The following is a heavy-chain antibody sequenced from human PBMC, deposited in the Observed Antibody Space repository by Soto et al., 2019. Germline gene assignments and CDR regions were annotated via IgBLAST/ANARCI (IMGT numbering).Heavy chain of an antibody. D-gene: IGHD6-19*01. CDR2: IYHSGTT. J-gene: IGHJ4*02. V-gene: IGHV4-4*01. Sequence: QVLLQESGPGLVKPSGTLSLTCAVSSGSISSSNWWRWGRQHPGKGVVWVGEIYHSGTTNYNPSLKSRVTISVDKTKNQFSLKLSSVTAADAAVYCCASLIAVANYWGQGTLVTVSS. CDR1: SGSISSSNW. CDR3: ASLIAVANY.